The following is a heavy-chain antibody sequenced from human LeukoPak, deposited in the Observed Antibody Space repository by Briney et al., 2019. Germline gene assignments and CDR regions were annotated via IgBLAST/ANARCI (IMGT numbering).Heavy chain of an antibody. D-gene: IGHD2-21*02. Sequence: GGSLRLSCAASGFTFSSYSMNWVRQAPGKGLEWVSSISSSSSYIYYADSVKGRFTISRDNAKNSLYLQMNSLRAEDTAVYYCARGEVTPAYYYYYGMDVWGQGTTVTVSS. V-gene: IGHV3-21*01. CDR3: ARGEVTPAYYYYYGMDV. J-gene: IGHJ6*02. CDR1: GFTFSSYS. CDR2: ISSSSSYI.